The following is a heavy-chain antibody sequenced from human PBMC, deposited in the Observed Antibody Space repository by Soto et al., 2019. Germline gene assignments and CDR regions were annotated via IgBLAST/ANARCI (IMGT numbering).Heavy chain of an antibody. CDR2: ISYDGSNK. CDR3: AKDADRWAVAGTITFDY. Sequence: QVQLVESGGGVVQPGRSLRLSCAASGFTFSSYGMHWVRQAPGKGLEWVAVISYDGSNKYYADSVKGRFTISRDNSKNTLYLQMNSLRAEDTAVYYCAKDADRWAVAGTITFDYWGQGTLVTVSS. D-gene: IGHD6-19*01. V-gene: IGHV3-30*18. J-gene: IGHJ4*02. CDR1: GFTFSSYG.